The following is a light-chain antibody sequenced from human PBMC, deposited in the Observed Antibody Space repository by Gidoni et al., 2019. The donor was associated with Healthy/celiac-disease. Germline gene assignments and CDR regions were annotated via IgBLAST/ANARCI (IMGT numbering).Light chain of an antibody. CDR3: QQYGSSPGWT. V-gene: IGKV3-20*01. CDR2: GAS. Sequence: EIVLTQSPGTLSLSPGERATLSCRASQSVSSSYLAWYQQTPGQAPRLLIYGASSRATGIADRFSGSGSGTAFTLTIIRLEPEDFAVYYCQQYGSSPGWTFGQGTKVEIK. J-gene: IGKJ1*01. CDR1: QSVSSSY.